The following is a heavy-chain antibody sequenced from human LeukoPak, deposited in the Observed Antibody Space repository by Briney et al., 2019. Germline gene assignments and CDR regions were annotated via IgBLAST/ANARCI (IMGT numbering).Heavy chain of an antibody. J-gene: IGHJ4*02. CDR2: ISGSGGST. Sequence: PGGSLRLSCAASGFTFSSYAMSWVRQAPGKGLEWVSAISGSGGSTYYADSVKGRFTISRDNSKNTLYLQMNSLRAEDTAVYYCAKDVVLAYCGGDCYGRDYWGQGTLVTVSS. V-gene: IGHV3-23*01. CDR1: GFTFSSYA. CDR3: AKDVVLAYCGGDCYGRDY. D-gene: IGHD2-21*02.